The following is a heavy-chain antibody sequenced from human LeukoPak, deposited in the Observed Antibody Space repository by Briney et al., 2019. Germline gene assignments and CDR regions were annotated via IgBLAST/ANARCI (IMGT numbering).Heavy chain of an antibody. CDR3: ARGGWLRYFDWLFPH. D-gene: IGHD3-9*01. CDR1: GYTFTSYA. J-gene: IGHJ4*02. CDR2: INTNTGNP. V-gene: IGHV7-4-1*02. Sequence: ASVKVSCKASGYTFTSYAMNWVRQAPGQGLEWMEWINTNTGNPTYAQGFTGRFVFSLDTSVSTAYLQISSLKAEDTAVYYCARGGWLRYFDWLFPHWGQGTLVTVSS.